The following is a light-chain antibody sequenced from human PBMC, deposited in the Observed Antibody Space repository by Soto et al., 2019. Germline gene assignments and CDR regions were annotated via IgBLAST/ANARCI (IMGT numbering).Light chain of an antibody. CDR2: KAS. V-gene: IGKV1-5*03. J-gene: IGKJ5*01. CDR1: HSISSW. CDR3: QQYNSPLT. Sequence: IKMTQSPYTLSATVGGRVTLTCRASHSISSWLAWYQQKPGKAPKLLIYKASSLESGVPSRFSGSGSGTEFTLTISSLQPDDFATYYCQQYNSPLTFGQGTRLEVK.